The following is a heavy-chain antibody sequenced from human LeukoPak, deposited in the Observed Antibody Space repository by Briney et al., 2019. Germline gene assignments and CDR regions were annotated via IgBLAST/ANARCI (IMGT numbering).Heavy chain of an antibody. J-gene: IGHJ4*02. CDR1: GGSISSYY. CDR3: ARAPGWFGELLLDY. D-gene: IGHD3-10*01. Sequence: SETLSLTCTVSGGSISSYYWSWIRQPPGKGLEWIGYICYSGSTDYNPSLKSRVTISVDTSKNQFSLKLSSVTAADTAVYYCARAPGWFGELLLDYWGQGTLVTVSS. V-gene: IGHV4-59*01. CDR2: ICYSGST.